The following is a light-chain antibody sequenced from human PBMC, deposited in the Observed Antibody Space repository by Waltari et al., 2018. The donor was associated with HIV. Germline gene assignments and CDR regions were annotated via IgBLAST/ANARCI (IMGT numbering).Light chain of an antibody. Sequence: QSVLTQPPSLSAAPGQKIRITCAGSSSNIGGNYVSWYQPFPRTAPKLLIYDNNERPAGIPYRCSGSKSGTSATLDITGLRTGDEADYYCVSWDSSLRGVLFGGGTKLTVL. CDR2: DNN. J-gene: IGLJ2*01. CDR1: SSNIGGNY. CDR3: VSWDSSLRGVL. V-gene: IGLV1-51*01.